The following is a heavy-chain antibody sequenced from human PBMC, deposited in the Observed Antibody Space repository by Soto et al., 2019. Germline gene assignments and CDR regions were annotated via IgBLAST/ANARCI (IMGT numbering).Heavy chain of an antibody. J-gene: IGHJ4*02. CDR3: AKFSATSVYDISSAPDY. D-gene: IGHD6-6*01. CDR1: GFSFSNYA. V-gene: IGHV3-23*01. CDR2: VSGGGSNT. Sequence: WGSLRLSCLASGFSFSNYAMTWVRSAPGKGLEWVSAVSGGGSNTFYADSVKGRFTISRDNSRKTLYLQMTSLRAEDAAVCYCAKFSATSVYDISSAPDYWGQGTLVTVSS.